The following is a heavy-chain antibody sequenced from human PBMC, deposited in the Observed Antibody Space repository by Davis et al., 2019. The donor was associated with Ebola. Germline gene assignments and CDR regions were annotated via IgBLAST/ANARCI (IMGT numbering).Heavy chain of an antibody. V-gene: IGHV3-30*01. CDR1: AFTFRDYS. D-gene: IGHD4-17*01. J-gene: IGHJ5*02. Sequence: GESLKISCVDSAFTFRDYSMNWVRQAPGKGLEWVSIISSDGSNRFYADSVKGRFTVSRDNSKNTLYLQMNSLRPEDTATYYCARDADFGEYSWFDPWGQGTLVIVSS. CDR3: ARDADFGEYSWFDP. CDR2: ISSDGSNR.